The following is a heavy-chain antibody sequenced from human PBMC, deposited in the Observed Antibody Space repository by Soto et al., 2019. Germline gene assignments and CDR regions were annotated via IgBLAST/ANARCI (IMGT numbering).Heavy chain of an antibody. Sequence: PSETLSLTCTVSGCSISSSSYYWGWIRQPPGKGLEWIGSIYYSGSTYYNPSLKSRVTISVDTSKNQFSLKLSSVTAADTAVYYCATTGVGGDCSPPRFCDYWGQGTLVTVSS. V-gene: IGHV4-39*01. J-gene: IGHJ4*02. CDR2: IYYSGST. D-gene: IGHD2-21*01. CDR3: ATTGVGGDCSPPRFCDY. CDR1: GCSISSSSYY.